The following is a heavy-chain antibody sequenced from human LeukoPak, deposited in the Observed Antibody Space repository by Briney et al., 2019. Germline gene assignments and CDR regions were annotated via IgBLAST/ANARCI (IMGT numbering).Heavy chain of an antibody. CDR1: RFTFSSYS. CDR3: ASLDDSDYKELGAFDI. CDR2: ISSSSSYI. Sequence: GGCLRLSCAASRFTFSSYSMNWVRQAAGKGLEWVSSISSSSSYIYYADSVKGRSTISRDNAKNSLYLQMNSLRAEDTAVYYGASLDDSDYKELGAFDIWGQGTMVTVSS. J-gene: IGHJ3*02. V-gene: IGHV3-21*01. D-gene: IGHD4-11*01.